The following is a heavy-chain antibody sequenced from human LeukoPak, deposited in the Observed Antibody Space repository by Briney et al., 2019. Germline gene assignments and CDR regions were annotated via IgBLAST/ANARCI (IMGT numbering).Heavy chain of an antibody. D-gene: IGHD5-12*01. CDR2: ISWNSGSI. CDR3: AKARGGHFDY. J-gene: IGHJ4*02. V-gene: IGHV3-9*01. Sequence: GGSLRLSCAASGFTFDDYAMHWVRQAPGKGLEWVSGISWNSGSIGYADSVKGRFTISRDNAKNSLYLQMNSPRAEDTALYYCAKARGGHFDYWGQGTLVTVSS. CDR1: GFTFDDYA.